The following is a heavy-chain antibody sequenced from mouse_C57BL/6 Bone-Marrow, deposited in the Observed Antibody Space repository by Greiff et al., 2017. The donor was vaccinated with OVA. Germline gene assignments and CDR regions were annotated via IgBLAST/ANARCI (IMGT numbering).Heavy chain of an antibody. CDR2: SRNKANDYTK. CDR1: GFTFSDFY. Sequence: EVKVVESGGGLVQSGRSLRLSCATSGFTFSDFYMEWVRQAPGKGLEWIAASRNKANDYTKEYSASVKGRFIVSRATYQSILYLQMNALRAEDTAIYYCARDNWDWYFDVWGTGTTVTVSS. J-gene: IGHJ1*03. D-gene: IGHD4-1*01. CDR3: ARDNWDWYFDV. V-gene: IGHV7-1*01.